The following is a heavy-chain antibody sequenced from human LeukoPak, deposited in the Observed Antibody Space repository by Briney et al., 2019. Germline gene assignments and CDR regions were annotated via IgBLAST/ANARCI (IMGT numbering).Heavy chain of an antibody. J-gene: IGHJ4*02. CDR3: ATSNPSTGYSSGWYGIDY. D-gene: IGHD6-19*01. CDR2: IIPIFGTA. CDR1: GGTFSSYA. Sequence: ASVKVSCKASGGTFSSYAISWVRQAPGQGLEWMGGIIPIFGTANYAQKFQGRVTITADESTSTAYMELSSLRSEDTAVYYCATSNPSTGYSSGWYGIDYWGQGTLLTVSS. V-gene: IGHV1-69*13.